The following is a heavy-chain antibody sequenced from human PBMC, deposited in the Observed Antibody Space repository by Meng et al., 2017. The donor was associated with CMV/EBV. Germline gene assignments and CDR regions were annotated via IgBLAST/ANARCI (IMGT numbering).Heavy chain of an antibody. CDR3: ASTARNYYYGMDV. Sequence: GGSLRLSCAASGFTFTSYWMSWVRQAPGKGLQWVANIKQDGSEQNYVDSVKGRFTISRDNGKNSLYLQMNSLRAEDTAVYYCASTARNYYYGMDVWGQGTTVTVSS. CDR1: GFTFTSYW. V-gene: IGHV3-7*01. J-gene: IGHJ6*02. CDR2: IKQDGSEQ. D-gene: IGHD2-21*02.